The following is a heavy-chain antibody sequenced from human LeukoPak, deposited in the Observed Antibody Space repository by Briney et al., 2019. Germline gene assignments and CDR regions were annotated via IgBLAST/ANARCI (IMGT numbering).Heavy chain of an antibody. Sequence: GGSLRLSSAASRFTFSTFWMIWDGPAQGKGWVWMANIKTDGGEKCYVDSAKGRFTIPRANAKNSLYLQMSSLRAEDTAVYYCASGNWNDRAFDIWGQGTMVTVSS. J-gene: IGHJ3*02. D-gene: IGHD1-20*01. CDR1: RFTFSTFW. CDR2: IKTDGGEK. CDR3: ASGNWNDRAFDI. V-gene: IGHV3-7*01.